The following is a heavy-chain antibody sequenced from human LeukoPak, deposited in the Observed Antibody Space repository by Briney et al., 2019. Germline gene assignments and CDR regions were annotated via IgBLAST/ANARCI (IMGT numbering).Heavy chain of an antibody. Sequence: SETLSLTCTVSGGSISNYYWSWIRQPPGKGLEWIGYIYYSGSINYNPSLKSRVTMSVDTSKNQFSLKLSSVTAADTAVYYCARDAPDYDILTGYYRDYYYYGMDVWGQGTTVTVSS. J-gene: IGHJ6*02. CDR1: GGSISNYY. V-gene: IGHV4-59*12. CDR2: IYYSGSI. CDR3: ARDAPDYDILTGYYRDYYYYGMDV. D-gene: IGHD3-9*01.